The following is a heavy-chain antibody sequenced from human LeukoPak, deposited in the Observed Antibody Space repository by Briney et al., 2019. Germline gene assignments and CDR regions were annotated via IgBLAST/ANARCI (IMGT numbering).Heavy chain of an antibody. CDR3: AGGYSGTYHY. D-gene: IGHD1-26*01. J-gene: IGHJ4*02. V-gene: IGHV1-46*01. CDR1: GFTFTSYG. Sequence: ASVKVSCKTSGFTFTSYGISWLRQAPGQGLEWMGIINPSGGTTSYAQKFQGRVTMTRDTSTSTVYMELSSLRSEDTAVYYCAGGYSGTYHYWGQGTLVTVSS. CDR2: INPSGGTT.